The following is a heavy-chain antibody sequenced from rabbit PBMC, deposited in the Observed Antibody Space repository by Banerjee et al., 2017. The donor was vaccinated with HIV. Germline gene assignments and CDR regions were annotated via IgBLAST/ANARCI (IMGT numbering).Heavy chain of an antibody. J-gene: IGHJ4*01. CDR1: GFTLSSSYY. CDR3: ARDLAGVIGWNFNL. Sequence: QEQLEESGGGLVKPGGTLTLTCKASGFTLSSSYYMCWVRQAPGKGLEWIGCIYTGDGSTYYASWAKGRFTITRSTSLNTVTLQMTSLTAADTATYFCARDLAGVIGWNFNLWGQGTLVTVS. V-gene: IGHV1S43*01. CDR2: IYTGDGST. D-gene: IGHD4-1*01.